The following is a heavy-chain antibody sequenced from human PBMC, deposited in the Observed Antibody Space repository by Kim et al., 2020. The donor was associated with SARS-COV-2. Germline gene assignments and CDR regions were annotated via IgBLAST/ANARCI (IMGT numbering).Heavy chain of an antibody. CDR2: I. J-gene: IGHJ6*02. Sequence: IYYADSVKGRFTISRDNAKNSLYLQMNSLSAEDTAVYYCVEYSSSYGMDVWGQGTTVTVSS. V-gene: IGHV3-21*01. D-gene: IGHD6-6*01. CDR3: VEYSSSYGMDV.